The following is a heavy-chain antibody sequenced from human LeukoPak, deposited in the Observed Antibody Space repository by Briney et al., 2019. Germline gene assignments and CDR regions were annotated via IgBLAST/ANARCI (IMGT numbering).Heavy chain of an antibody. D-gene: IGHD2-2*01. J-gene: IGHJ5*02. CDR1: GGSISSGDYY. Sequence: SQTLSLTCTVSGGSISSGDYYWRWPRQPPGTGLEWIGYIYYSGSTYDNPSLKSRVTISVDTSKNQSSLKLSSVTAADTAVYYCARGYCSSTSCYAGGVYNWFDPWGQGTLVTVSS. CDR3: ARGYCSSTSCYAGGVYNWFDP. CDR2: IYYSGST. V-gene: IGHV4-30-4*01.